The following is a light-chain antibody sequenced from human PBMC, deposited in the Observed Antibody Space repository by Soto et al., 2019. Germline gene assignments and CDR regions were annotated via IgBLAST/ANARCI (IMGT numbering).Light chain of an antibody. J-gene: IGKJ1*01. CDR1: QSVSSSY. Sequence: EIVLTESPGTLSLSPGEIATLSCRAIQSVSSSYLSWYQQKPGQAPRLLIYCASSRATGIADRFSGSGSGTDFTLIISRLEPEDFAVYYCKPYGGXPWTFGQGTKV. CDR2: CAS. CDR3: KPYGGXPWT. V-gene: IGKV3-20*01.